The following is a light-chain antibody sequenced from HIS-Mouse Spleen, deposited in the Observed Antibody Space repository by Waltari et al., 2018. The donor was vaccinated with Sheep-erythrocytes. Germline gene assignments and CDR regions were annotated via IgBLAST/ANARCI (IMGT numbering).Light chain of an antibody. CDR3: QAWDSSIVV. V-gene: IGLV3-1*01. CDR1: KSGDKY. CDR2: QDT. J-gene: IGLJ2*01. Sequence: SSELTQPPSVSVSAGQTASITCSGDKSGDKYACWYQQKPGQSPVLVIYQDTKRPSGIPERFSGSNSGNTATLTISGTQAMDEADYYCQAWDSSIVVFGGGTKLTVL.